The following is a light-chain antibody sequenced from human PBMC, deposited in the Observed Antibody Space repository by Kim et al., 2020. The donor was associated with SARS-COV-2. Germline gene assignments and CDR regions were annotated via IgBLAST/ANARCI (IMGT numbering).Light chain of an antibody. J-gene: IGKJ4*01. CDR2: DTS. V-gene: IGKV3-11*01. CDR1: QTVSRY. Sequence: SLSPGESATLSCRASQTVSRYLAWYQQNPGQPPRLLIYDTSIRATDIPARFTGSGSGTDFTLTITSLEPEDFAVYYCQHRFNWLTFGGGTKVDIK. CDR3: QHRFNWLT.